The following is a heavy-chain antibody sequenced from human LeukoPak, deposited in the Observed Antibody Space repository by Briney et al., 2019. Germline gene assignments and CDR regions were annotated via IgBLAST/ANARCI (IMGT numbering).Heavy chain of an antibody. D-gene: IGHD5-12*01. CDR3: ARDRGSTSFDY. J-gene: IGHJ4*02. CDR1: GITFSNSW. CDR2: INQDGSEK. V-gene: IGHV3-7*01. Sequence: GGSLRLSCAASGITFSNSWMHWVRQAPGKGLEWVANINQDGSEKYYVDSVKGRFTISRDTAKNSLHVQMNSLRAKDRAVYDCARDRGSTSFDYWGQGILVTVSS.